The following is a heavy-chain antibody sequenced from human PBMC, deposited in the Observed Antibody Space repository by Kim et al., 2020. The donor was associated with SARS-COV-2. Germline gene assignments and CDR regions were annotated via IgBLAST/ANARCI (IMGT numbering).Heavy chain of an antibody. V-gene: IGHV3-11*06. Sequence: ADSVKGRFTISRDNAKNSLYLQMNSLRAEDTAVYYCAREPSIAAAGGIDYWGQGTLVTVSS. J-gene: IGHJ4*02. D-gene: IGHD6-13*01. CDR3: AREPSIAAAGGIDY.